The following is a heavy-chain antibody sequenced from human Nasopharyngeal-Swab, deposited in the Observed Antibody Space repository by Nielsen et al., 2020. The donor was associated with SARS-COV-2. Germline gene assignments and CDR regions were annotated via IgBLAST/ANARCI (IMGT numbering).Heavy chain of an antibody. CDR3: ARDSNGIDV. V-gene: IGHV3-69-1*01. J-gene: IGHJ6*02. D-gene: IGHD2/OR15-2a*01. CDR2: ISSSSYI. Sequence: VRQAPGKGLEWVSSISSSSYIYYADSVKGRFTISRDNAKNSLYLQMNSLRAEDTAVYYCARDSNGIDVWGQGTTVTVSS.